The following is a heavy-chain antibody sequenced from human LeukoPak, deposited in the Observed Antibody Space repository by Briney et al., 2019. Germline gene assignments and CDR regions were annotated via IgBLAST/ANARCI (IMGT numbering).Heavy chain of an antibody. V-gene: IGHV3-21*01. CDR2: ISSSSSYI. J-gene: IGHJ4*02. Sequence: GGSLRLSCAASGFTFSSYSMNWVRQAPGKGLEWVSSISSSSSYIYYADSVKGRFTISRDNAKNSLYLKMNSLRAEDTSVYYCAREYSSGWYHWDYWGQGTLVTVSS. D-gene: IGHD6-19*01. CDR3: AREYSSGWYHWDY. CDR1: GFTFSSYS.